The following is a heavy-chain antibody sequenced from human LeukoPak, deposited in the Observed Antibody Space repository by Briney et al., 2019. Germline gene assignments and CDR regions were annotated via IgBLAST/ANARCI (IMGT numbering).Heavy chain of an antibody. CDR1: GGSVSSGSYY. V-gene: IGHV4-61*01. CDR2: IYYSGST. J-gene: IGHJ4*02. Sequence: SETLSLTCTVSGGSVSSGSYYWSWIRQPPGKGLEWIGYIYYSGSTNYNPSLKRRVTISVDTSKNQFSLKLSSVTAADTCVYYCARGAVAGRPIDYWGQGTLVTVSS. D-gene: IGHD6-19*01. CDR3: ARGAVAGRPIDY.